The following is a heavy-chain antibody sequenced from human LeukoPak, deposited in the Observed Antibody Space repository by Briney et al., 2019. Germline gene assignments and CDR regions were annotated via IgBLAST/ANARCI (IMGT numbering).Heavy chain of an antibody. D-gene: IGHD2/OR15-2a*01. V-gene: IGHV3-23*01. CDR2: VSRSGGSR. CDR1: GFTISDYG. Sequence: GGSLRLSCAASGFTISDYGVSWVRQAPEKGLAWVSTVSRSGGSRYYADSVQGRFTISRDNSRNTLYLQMDSLRAEDTAVYYCALLDKLLVSDPWGQGTLVTVSS. J-gene: IGHJ5*02. CDR3: ALLDKLLVSDP.